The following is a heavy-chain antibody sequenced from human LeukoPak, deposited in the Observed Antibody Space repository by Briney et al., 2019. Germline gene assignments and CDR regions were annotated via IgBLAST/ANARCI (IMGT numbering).Heavy chain of an antibody. Sequence: SDTLSLTCPVSGGSISRSRYYRDWIRHPPGTALEWFRSIPYSGHTYYNTSIKSRATISVDTSKNQLSLQLSFVTAADTAVYDCASEGPQQLVDYYYYYGMHVWGQGTTVTVSS. V-gene: IGHV4-39*01. J-gene: IGHJ6*01. CDR1: GGSISRSRYY. CDR3: ASEGPQQLVDYYYYYGMHV. D-gene: IGHD6-13*01. CDR2: IPYSGHT.